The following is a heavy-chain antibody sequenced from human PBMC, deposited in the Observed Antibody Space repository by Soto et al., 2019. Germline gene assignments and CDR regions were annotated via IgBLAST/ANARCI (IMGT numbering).Heavy chain of an antibody. V-gene: IGHV1-2*02. CDR1: GYTFSVYH. CDR3: AKERQWGMDV. D-gene: IGHD1-1*01. Sequence: QVHLVQSGAEVKQPGASVKVSCKASGYTFSVYHMHWVRQAPGQGLEWMGWVHPNSGGTNYAQSVEGRVTMTTDTPINTAYMELSRLTSDDTAVYYCAKERQWGMDVWGQGTTVTVSS. J-gene: IGHJ6*02. CDR2: VHPNSGGT.